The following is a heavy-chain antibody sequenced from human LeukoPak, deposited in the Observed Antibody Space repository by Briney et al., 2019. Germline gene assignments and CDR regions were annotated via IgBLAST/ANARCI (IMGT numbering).Heavy chain of an antibody. D-gene: IGHD1-7*01. CDR1: GYTFTSYY. J-gene: IGHJ4*02. CDR3: AGDQGNYYYFDY. Sequence: ASVKVSCXASGYTFTSYYMHWVRQAPGQGLEWMGIINPSGGSTSYAQKFQGRVTMTRDTSTSTVYMELSSLRSEDTAVYYCAGDQGNYYYFDYWGQGTLVTVSS. V-gene: IGHV1-46*01. CDR2: INPSGGST.